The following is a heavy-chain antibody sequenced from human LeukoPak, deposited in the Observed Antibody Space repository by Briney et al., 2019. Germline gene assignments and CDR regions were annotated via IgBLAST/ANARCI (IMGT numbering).Heavy chain of an antibody. CDR1: GFTFSDYY. V-gene: IGHV3-30*18. CDR2: ISYDGSNK. J-gene: IGHJ1*01. CDR3: AKDQTPPLH. D-gene: IGHD4-23*01. Sequence: GGSLRLSCAASGFTFSDYYMSWIRQAPGKGLEWVAVISYDGSNKYYADSVKGRFTISRDNSKNTLYLQMNSLRAEDTAVYYCAKDQTPPLHWGQGTLVTVSS.